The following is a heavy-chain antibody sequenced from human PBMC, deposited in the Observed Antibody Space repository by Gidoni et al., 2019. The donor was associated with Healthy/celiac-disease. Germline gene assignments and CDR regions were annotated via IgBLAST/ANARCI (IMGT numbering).Heavy chain of an antibody. CDR2: ISYDGSNK. J-gene: IGHJ1*01. CDR1: GLPFSSYA. Sequence: QVQLVESGGGVVQPGRSLRLSCAASGLPFSSYAMHWVRQAPGKGLEWVAVISYDGSNKYYADSVKGRFTISRDNSKNTLYLQMNSLRAEDTAVYYCARVDCGGDCYSLYFQHWGQGTLVTVSS. D-gene: IGHD2-21*02. V-gene: IGHV3-30*04. CDR3: ARVDCGGDCYSLYFQH.